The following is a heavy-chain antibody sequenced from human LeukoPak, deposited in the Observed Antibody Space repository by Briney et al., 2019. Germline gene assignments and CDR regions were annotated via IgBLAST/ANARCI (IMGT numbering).Heavy chain of an antibody. CDR2: IYSGGST. CDR3: AYSSGWDAFDI. J-gene: IGHJ3*02. D-gene: IGHD6-19*01. Sequence: GGSLRLSCAASGFTVSSNYMSWVRQAPGKGLEWVSVIYSGGSTYYADSVKGRFTISRDNSKNTLYLQMNSLRAEDTAVYYRAYSSGWDAFDIWGQGTMVTVSS. CDR1: GFTVSSNY. V-gene: IGHV3-66*01.